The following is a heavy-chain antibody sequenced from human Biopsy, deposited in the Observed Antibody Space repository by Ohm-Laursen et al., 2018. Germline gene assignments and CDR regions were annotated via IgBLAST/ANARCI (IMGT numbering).Heavy chain of an antibody. D-gene: IGHD3-22*01. CDR2: VYYRGST. CDR1: GGSISSYY. Sequence: SQTLSLTCTVSGGSISSYYWTWIRQPPGKGLEWIGDVYYRGSTNRNPSLKSRVTILVDTSKNQFSLKLNSVTAADTAVYYCGRREVVITHDAFDTWGQGTMVTVSS. CDR3: GRREVVITHDAFDT. J-gene: IGHJ3*02. V-gene: IGHV4-59*08.